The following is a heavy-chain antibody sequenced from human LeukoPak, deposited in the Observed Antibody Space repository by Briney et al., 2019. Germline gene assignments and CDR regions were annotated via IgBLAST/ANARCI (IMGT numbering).Heavy chain of an antibody. Sequence: GGSLRLSCSASGFTFSNYAMHWVRQAPGKGLEYVSAISSGGGTTYYADSVKGRFTISRDTSKNTLYLQMTSLKPEDTALYYCVRASGWFDPWGQGTLVTVSP. CDR3: VRASGWFDP. CDR1: GFTFSNYA. D-gene: IGHD6-25*01. CDR2: ISSGGGTT. V-gene: IGHV3-64D*06. J-gene: IGHJ5*02.